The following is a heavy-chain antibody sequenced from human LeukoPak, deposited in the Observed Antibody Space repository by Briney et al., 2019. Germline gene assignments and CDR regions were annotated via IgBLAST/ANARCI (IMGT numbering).Heavy chain of an antibody. CDR2: ISDDGSNR. CDR1: GLTLSSFG. CDR3: AKDADTATIIYWYFDL. D-gene: IGHD5-18*01. V-gene: IGHV3-30*18. Sequence: SGGSLRLSCTASGLTLSSFGMHWVRQAPGKGLEWVAVISDDGSNRYYADSVKGRFTISRDNSKNTLYLQMNSLRAEDTAAYYCAKDADTATIIYWYFDLWGRGTLVTVSS. J-gene: IGHJ2*01.